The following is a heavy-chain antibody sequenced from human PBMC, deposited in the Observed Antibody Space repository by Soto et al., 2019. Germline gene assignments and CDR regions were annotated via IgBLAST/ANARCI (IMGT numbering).Heavy chain of an antibody. CDR3: ARTLYGDNVDY. V-gene: IGHV1-8*01. D-gene: IGHD4-17*01. J-gene: IGHJ4*02. CDR2: MNPNSGNT. Sequence: QVQLVQSGAEVKKPGASVKVSCKASGYTFTSYDINWVRQATGQGLEWMGWMNPNSGNTGYAQKFQGRVTMTRNTSRSTGYMELRSLRAEDTAGYYCARTLYGDNVDYWGQGTLGTVSS. CDR1: GYTFTSYD.